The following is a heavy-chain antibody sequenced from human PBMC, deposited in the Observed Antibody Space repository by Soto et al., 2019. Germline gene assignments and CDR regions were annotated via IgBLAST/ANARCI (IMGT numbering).Heavy chain of an antibody. J-gene: IGHJ5*02. Sequence: GGSLRLSCAASGFTFSSYSMNWVRQAPGKGLEWVSYISSSSSTIYYADSVKGRFTISRDNAKNSLYLQMNSLRAEDTAVYYCTTDRSSTGWRFDPWGQGTLVTVSS. D-gene: IGHD6-25*01. CDR3: TTDRSSTGWRFDP. CDR1: GFTFSSYS. CDR2: ISSSSSTI. V-gene: IGHV3-48*01.